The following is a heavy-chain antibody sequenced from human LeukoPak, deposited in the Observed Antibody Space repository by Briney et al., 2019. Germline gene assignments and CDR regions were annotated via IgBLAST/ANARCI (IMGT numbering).Heavy chain of an antibody. D-gene: IGHD3-10*01. V-gene: IGHV4-30-4*01. J-gene: IGHJ5*02. CDR2: IYYSGST. Sequence: SETLSLTCTVSGGSISSGDYYWGWIRQPPGKGLEWIGYIYYSGSTYYNPSLKSRVTISVDTSKNQFSLKLSSVTAADTAVYYCASLYGSGSYTYNWFDPWGQETLVTVSS. CDR1: GGSISSGDYY. CDR3: ASLYGSGSYTYNWFDP.